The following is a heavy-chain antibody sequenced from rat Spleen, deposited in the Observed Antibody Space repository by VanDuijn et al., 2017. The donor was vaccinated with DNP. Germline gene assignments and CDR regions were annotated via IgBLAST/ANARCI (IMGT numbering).Heavy chain of an antibody. J-gene: IGHJ2*01. CDR2: MWSDGDT. D-gene: IGHD1-12*02. Sequence: QVQLKESGPGLVQPSQTLSLTCTVSGFSLTSYHVHWVRQPPGEGLEWMGVMWSDGDTSYNSVLKARLSISRDTSKSQVFLKMTSLQTEDTATYYCARETMMVVITTPFDYWGQGVMVTVSS. CDR3: ARETMMVVITTPFDY. V-gene: IGHV2-32*01. CDR1: GFSLTSYH.